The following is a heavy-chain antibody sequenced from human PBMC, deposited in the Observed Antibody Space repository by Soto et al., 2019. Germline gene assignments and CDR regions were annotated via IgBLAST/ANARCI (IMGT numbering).Heavy chain of an antibody. V-gene: IGHV3-23*01. Sequence: PGGSLRLSCAASGFTFSSYAMSWVRQAPGKGLEWVSAISGSGGSTYYADSVKGRFTISRDNSKNTLYLQMNSLRAEDTAVYYCAKEGQYSSSWYVHYYGMDVWGQGTTVTVSS. CDR3: AKEGQYSSSWYVHYYGMDV. CDR2: ISGSGGST. CDR1: GFTFSSYA. J-gene: IGHJ6*02. D-gene: IGHD6-13*01.